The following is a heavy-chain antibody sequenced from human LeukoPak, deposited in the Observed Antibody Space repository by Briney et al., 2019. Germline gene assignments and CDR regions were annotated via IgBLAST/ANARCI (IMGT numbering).Heavy chain of an antibody. D-gene: IGHD2-15*01. J-gene: IGHJ4*02. CDR1: GDSVSSNSAA. V-gene: IGHV6-1*01. CDR2: TYYRSKWYN. CDR3: AREFTLGYCSGGSCIAFDC. Sequence: SQTLSLTCAISGDSVSSNSAAWNWIRQSPSRGLEWLGRTYYRSKWYNDYAVSVKSRITINPDTSKNQFSLQLNSVTPEDTAVYYCAREFTLGYCSGGSCIAFDCWGQGTLVTVSS.